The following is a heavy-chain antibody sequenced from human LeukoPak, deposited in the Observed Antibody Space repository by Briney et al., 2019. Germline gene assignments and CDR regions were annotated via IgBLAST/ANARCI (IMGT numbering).Heavy chain of an antibody. Sequence: GESLKISCKASGYRFTSYWIGWVRQMPGKGLEWMGIMYPGDSDTRYSPSFQGQVTISADKSISTAYLQWSNLKASDTAMYYCATVGGSGTHPKYYFDYWGQGTLVTVSS. J-gene: IGHJ4*02. V-gene: IGHV5-51*01. CDR1: GYRFTSYW. CDR3: ATVGGSGTHPKYYFDY. D-gene: IGHD3-10*01. CDR2: MYPGDSDT.